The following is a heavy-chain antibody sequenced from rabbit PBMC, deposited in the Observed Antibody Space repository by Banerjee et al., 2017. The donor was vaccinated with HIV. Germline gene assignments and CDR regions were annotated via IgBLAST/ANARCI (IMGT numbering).Heavy chain of an antibody. CDR3: AVGDASYGLAFTL. V-gene: IGHV1S45*01. J-gene: IGHJ4*01. Sequence: QEQLEESGGDLVKPEGSLTLTCTASGFSFSNKYVMCWVRQAPGKGLEWIACINVGDGSTYYGSWAKGRFTISKTSSTTVTLQMTSLTAADTATYFCAVGDASYGLAFTLWGPGNLVTVS. D-gene: IGHD6-1*01. CDR2: INVGDGST. CDR1: GFSFSNKYV.